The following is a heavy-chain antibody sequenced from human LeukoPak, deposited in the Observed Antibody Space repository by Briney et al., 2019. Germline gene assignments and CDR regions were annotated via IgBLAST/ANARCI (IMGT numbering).Heavy chain of an antibody. CDR3: AKEAGHYDSSGYSFDY. CDR1: GFTFDDYA. D-gene: IGHD3-22*01. CDR2: ISWDGGST. V-gene: IGHV3-43D*03. J-gene: IGHJ4*02. Sequence: GGSLRLSCAASGFTFDDYAMHWVRQAPGKGLEWVSLISWDGGSTYYADSVKGRFTISRDNSKNSLYLQMNSLRAEDAALYYCAKEAGHYDSSGYSFDYWGQGTLVTVSS.